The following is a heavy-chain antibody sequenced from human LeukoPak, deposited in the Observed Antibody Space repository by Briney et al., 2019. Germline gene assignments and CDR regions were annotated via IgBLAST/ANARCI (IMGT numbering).Heavy chain of an antibody. V-gene: IGHV3-21*01. J-gene: IGHJ4*02. D-gene: IGHD1-26*01. Sequence: GGALRLSCAASGFTFSSYSMNWVRQAPGKGLEWISSISSSSSYIYYADSVKGRFTISRDNAKNSLYLQMNSLRAEDTAVYYCARDYRPKTESGSSDHFDYWGQGTLVTVSS. CDR1: GFTFSSYS. CDR3: ARDYRPKTESGSSDHFDY. CDR2: ISSSSSYI.